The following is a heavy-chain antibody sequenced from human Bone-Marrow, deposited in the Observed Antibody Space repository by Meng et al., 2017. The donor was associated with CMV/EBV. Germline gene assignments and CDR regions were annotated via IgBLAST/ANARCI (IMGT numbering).Heavy chain of an antibody. CDR2: IKQDGSAK. CDR3: ANYYAASGYFK. V-gene: IGHV3-7*01. J-gene: IGHJ4*02. CDR1: GFTFSSFW. D-gene: IGHD3-22*01. Sequence: GESLKISCAASGFTFSSFWMSWVRQAPGRGLEWVANIKQDGSAKNYVDSVKGRFTISRDNAKNSLYLQMNSLRDEETAVYYCANYYAASGYFKWGQGTLVTVYS.